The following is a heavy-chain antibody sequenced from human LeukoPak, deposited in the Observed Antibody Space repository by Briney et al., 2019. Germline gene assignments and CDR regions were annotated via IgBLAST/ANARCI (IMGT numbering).Heavy chain of an antibody. Sequence: GASVKVSCKASGGTFSSYAISWVRQAPGQGLEWMGGIIPIFGTANYAQKFQGRVTITADESTSTAYMELSSLRSEDTAVYYCARAPRPLIPSSSGYYFDYWGQGTLVTVSS. CDR1: GGTFSSYA. J-gene: IGHJ4*02. V-gene: IGHV1-69*13. CDR3: ARAPRPLIPSSSGYYFDY. D-gene: IGHD6-6*01. CDR2: IIPIFGTA.